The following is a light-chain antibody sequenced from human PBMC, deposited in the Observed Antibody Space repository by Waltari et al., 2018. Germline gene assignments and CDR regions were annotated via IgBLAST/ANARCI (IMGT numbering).Light chain of an antibody. CDR3: QQYNDWPRT. Sequence: EIVMTQSPATLSASPGERAILSCRASQSVGSNLVWFQQKPGQAPWLLIYGVSTRATGVPVRFSGGGSGTEFTLTITSLQSEDFAVYYCQQYNDWPRTFGQGTKVEIK. CDR1: QSVGSN. J-gene: IGKJ1*01. CDR2: GVS. V-gene: IGKV3-15*01.